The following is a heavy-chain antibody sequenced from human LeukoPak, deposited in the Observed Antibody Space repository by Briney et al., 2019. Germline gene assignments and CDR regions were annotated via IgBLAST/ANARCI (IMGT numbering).Heavy chain of an antibody. V-gene: IGHV1-46*01. J-gene: IGHJ4*02. D-gene: IGHD6-13*01. Sequence: EASVKVSCKSSGYTFTTYYMHCVRQAPGQGLEWMGIIYPSSGSTTYAQSFQGRVTMTRDTSTTTVYMELSSLRSEDTAVYYCARGRIPATRSYFDYWGQGTLVTVSS. CDR2: IYPSSGST. CDR3: ARGRIPATRSYFDY. CDR1: GYTFTTYY.